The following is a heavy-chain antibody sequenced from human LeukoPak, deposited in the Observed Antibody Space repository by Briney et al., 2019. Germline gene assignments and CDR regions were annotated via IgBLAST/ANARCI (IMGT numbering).Heavy chain of an antibody. CDR1: GYSFTSYW. V-gene: IGHV5-51*01. CDR3: ASSPGLAAAGTFYFDY. Sequence: GASLKISCKGSGYSFTSYWIGWVRPLPGKGLEWMGIIYPGDSDTRYSPSFQGQVTISADKSISTAYLQWSSLKASDTAMYYCASSPGLAAAGTFYFDYWGQGTLVTVSS. CDR2: IYPGDSDT. J-gene: IGHJ4*02. D-gene: IGHD6-13*01.